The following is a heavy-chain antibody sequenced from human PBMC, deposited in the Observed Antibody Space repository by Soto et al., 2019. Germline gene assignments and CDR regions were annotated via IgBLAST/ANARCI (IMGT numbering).Heavy chain of an antibody. CDR2: IIPIFGTA. D-gene: IGHD6-13*01. J-gene: IGHJ5*02. Sequence: SGKVSCKASGGTFSSYAISWVRQAPGQGLEWMGGIIPIFGTANYAQKFQGRVTITADESTSTAYMELSSLRSEDTAVYYCARDTAAAGTESVRVWFDPWGQGTLVTVSS. CDR3: ARDTAAAGTESVRVWFDP. V-gene: IGHV1-69*13. CDR1: GGTFSSYA.